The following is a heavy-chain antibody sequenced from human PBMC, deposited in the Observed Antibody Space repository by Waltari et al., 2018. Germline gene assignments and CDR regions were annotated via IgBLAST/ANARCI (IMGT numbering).Heavy chain of an antibody. CDR3: ARDSYYYDSSPYPVDY. CDR1: GYTFTSYG. Sequence: QVQLVQSGAEVKKPGASVKVSCKASGYTFTSYGISWVRQAPGQGLEWMGWISAYNGNTNYAQKLQGRVTMTTDTSTSTAYMELGSLRSDDTAVYYCARDSYYYDSSPYPVDYWGQGTLVTVSS. D-gene: IGHD3-22*01. V-gene: IGHV1-18*01. J-gene: IGHJ4*02. CDR2: ISAYNGNT.